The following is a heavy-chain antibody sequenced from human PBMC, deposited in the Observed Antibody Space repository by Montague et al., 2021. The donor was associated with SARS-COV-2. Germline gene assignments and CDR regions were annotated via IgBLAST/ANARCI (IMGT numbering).Heavy chain of an antibody. CDR2: MSSSGNKI. J-gene: IGHJ4*02. V-gene: IGHV3-21*01. D-gene: IGHD3-22*01. Sequence: SLRLSCAASGFTFSIYNMNWVRQAPGKGLEWVSSMSSSGNKIVYAASVKGRFTISRDNPKNSLSLQMNSLTAEATAVYYCASDRLPGAYNYDRSGYHYWGRGTLVTVSS. CDR1: GFTFSIYN. CDR3: ASDRLPGAYNYDRSGYHY.